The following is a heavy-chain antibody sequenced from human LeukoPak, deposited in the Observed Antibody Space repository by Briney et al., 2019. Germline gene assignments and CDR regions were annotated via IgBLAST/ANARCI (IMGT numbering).Heavy chain of an antibody. CDR2: VSSADANT. V-gene: IGHV3-23*01. CDR1: GFTFSSYA. Sequence: GGSLRLSCAASGFTFSSYAMSWVRQAPGRGLEWVSAVSSADANTYYADSVRGRFTISRDNSKNSLYLQMNSLRAEDTAVYYCARDRYSSGWYAYYFDYWGQGTLVTVSS. D-gene: IGHD6-19*01. J-gene: IGHJ4*02. CDR3: ARDRYSSGWYAYYFDY.